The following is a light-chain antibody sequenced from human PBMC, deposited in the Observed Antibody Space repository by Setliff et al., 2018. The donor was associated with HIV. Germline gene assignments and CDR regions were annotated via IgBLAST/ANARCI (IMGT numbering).Light chain of an antibody. CDR2: EVS. J-gene: IGLJ1*01. Sequence: QSALAQPASVSGSPGQSITISCTGTNSDIGIYNFVSWYQQHPGKAPKAVIYEVSNRPSGVSSRFSVSKSGNTASLTISGLQAEDEADYYCSSFTGSRPPYVFGSGTRSPS. CDR1: NSDIGIYNF. V-gene: IGLV2-14*01. CDR3: SSFTGSRPPYV.